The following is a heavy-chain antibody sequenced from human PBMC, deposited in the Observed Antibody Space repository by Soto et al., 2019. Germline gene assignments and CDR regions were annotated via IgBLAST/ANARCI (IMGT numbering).Heavy chain of an antibody. J-gene: IGHJ4*02. CDR1: GFSLSTSGVG. V-gene: IGHV2-5*02. D-gene: IGHD1-26*01. CDR2: IYRDDDK. Sequence: QITLKESGPTRVKPTQTLTLTCTFSGFSLSTSGVGVGWIRQPPGKALEWLALIYRDDDKRYSPSLKSRLTITKDTSENQVVLTMTHMDPVDTATYSCAHRAVYSGSYWDGGYFDYWGQGTLVTISS. CDR3: AHRAVYSGSYWDGGYFDY.